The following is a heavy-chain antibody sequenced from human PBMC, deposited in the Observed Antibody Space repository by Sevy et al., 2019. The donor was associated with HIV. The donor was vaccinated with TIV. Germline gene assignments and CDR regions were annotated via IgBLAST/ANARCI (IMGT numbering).Heavy chain of an antibody. Sequence: GGSLRLSCAASGFTFSSFAMSWVRQAPGRGLEWVSTLSGSGKSTYHADSVKGRITISRDNSKSMLYLEMKSLRDEDTAVYYCAKHQRYYYYGMDVWGQGTTVTVS. D-gene: IGHD6-25*01. V-gene: IGHV3-23*01. CDR3: AKHQRYYYYGMDV. J-gene: IGHJ6*02. CDR1: GFTFSSFA. CDR2: LSGSGKST.